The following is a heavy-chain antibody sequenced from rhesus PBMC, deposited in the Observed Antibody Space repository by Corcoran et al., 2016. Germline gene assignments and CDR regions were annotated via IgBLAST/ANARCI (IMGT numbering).Heavy chain of an antibody. CDR1: GYSFTSYW. J-gene: IGHJ6*01. Sequence: EVQLVQSGAEVKRPGESLKISCKTSGYSFTSYWISWVRQMPGKGLEWMGAIDPSDSDTRYNPSFQGQVTSSADKSISTAYLQWSRLKASDTATYYCAKGKYLDWLSLKSYGLDSWSQGVVVTVSS. V-gene: IGHV5-20*01. CDR3: AKGKYLDWLSLKSYGLDS. D-gene: IGHD3-3*01. CDR2: IDPSDSDT.